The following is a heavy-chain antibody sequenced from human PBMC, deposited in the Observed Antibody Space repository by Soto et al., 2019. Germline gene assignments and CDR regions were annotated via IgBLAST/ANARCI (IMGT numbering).Heavy chain of an antibody. CDR2: IYYSGST. Sequence: QVQLQESGPGLVKPSQTLSLTCTVSGCSISSGGYYWSRIRQHPGKGLEGIGYIYYSGSTYYNPSLKSRVTISVDTSKNQFSLKLSSVTAADTAVYYCAREGCGGDCPAPADYWGQGTLVTVSS. D-gene: IGHD2-21*02. V-gene: IGHV4-31*03. CDR3: AREGCGGDCPAPADY. CDR1: GCSISSGGYY. J-gene: IGHJ4*02.